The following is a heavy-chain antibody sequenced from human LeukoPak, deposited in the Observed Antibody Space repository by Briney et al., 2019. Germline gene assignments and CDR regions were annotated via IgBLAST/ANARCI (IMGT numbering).Heavy chain of an antibody. D-gene: IGHD4-23*01. CDR3: AGGGNERAYYFYYMDV. Sequence: PGGSLRLSCAASGFTFSIYTIHWVRQAPGKGLEWVSSISPSSKYIYYADSLKGRFTISRDNAKNSLYLQMNSLRAEDSAVYYCAGGGNERAYYFYYMDVWGKGTTVTVSS. CDR2: ISPSSKYI. CDR1: GFTFSIYT. J-gene: IGHJ6*03. V-gene: IGHV3-21*01.